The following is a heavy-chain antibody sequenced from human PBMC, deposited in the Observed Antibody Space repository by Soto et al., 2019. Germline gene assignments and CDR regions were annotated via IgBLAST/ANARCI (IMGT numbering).Heavy chain of an antibody. CDR1: GFTFRNYD. Sequence: EVQLVESGGGLVQPGGSLRLSCEGSGFTFRNYDMHWVRQGTGKGLEWVSGISAAGDPDYADSVEGRFTISRENAQNSFFLQMNSLRVGDTAVYYCARTDRDFYGLDVWGQGTMVIVSS. J-gene: IGHJ6*02. CDR2: ISAAGDP. CDR3: ARTDRDFYGLDV. V-gene: IGHV3-13*05.